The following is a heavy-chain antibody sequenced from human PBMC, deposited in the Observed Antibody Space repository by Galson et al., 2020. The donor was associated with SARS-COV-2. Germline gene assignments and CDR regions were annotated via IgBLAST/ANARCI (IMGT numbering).Heavy chain of an antibody. CDR2: MNPNSGNT. D-gene: IGHD2-15*01. CDR3: ARNQQYCSGGSCYPDNWFDP. Sequence: CKASGYTFTSYDINWVRQTTGQGLEWMGWMNPNSGNTGYAQKFQGRVTMTRDTSINTAYMELSSLTYEDTAVYYCARNQQYCSGGSCYPDNWFDPWGQGTLVTVSS. J-gene: IGHJ5*02. V-gene: IGHV1-8*01. CDR1: GYTFTSYD.